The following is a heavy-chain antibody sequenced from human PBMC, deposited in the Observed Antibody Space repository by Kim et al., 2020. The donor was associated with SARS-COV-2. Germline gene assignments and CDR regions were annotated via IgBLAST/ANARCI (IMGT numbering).Heavy chain of an antibody. CDR2: INPNSGGT. V-gene: IGHV1-2*04. J-gene: IGHJ1*01. CDR3: AREWDSSSGDAEYFQH. Sequence: ASVKVSCKASGYTFTGYYMHWVRQAPGQGLEWMGWINPNSGGTNYAQKFQGWVTMTRDTSISTAYMELSRLRSDDTAVYYCAREWDSSSGDAEYFQHWGQGTLVTVSS. CDR1: GYTFTGYY. D-gene: IGHD6-13*01.